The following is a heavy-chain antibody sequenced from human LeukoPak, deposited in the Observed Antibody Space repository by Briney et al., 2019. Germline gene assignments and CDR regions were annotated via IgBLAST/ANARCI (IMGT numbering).Heavy chain of an antibody. Sequence: ASVTVSCKASGYTFTGYYMHWVRQAPGQGLEWMGWINPNSGGTNYAQKFQGRVTMTRDTSISTAYMELSRLRSDDTAVYYCARDRGYDFWSGYYLGYYGMDVWGQGTTVTVSS. D-gene: IGHD3-3*01. CDR1: GYTFTGYY. CDR3: ARDRGYDFWSGYYLGYYGMDV. V-gene: IGHV1-2*02. J-gene: IGHJ6*02. CDR2: INPNSGGT.